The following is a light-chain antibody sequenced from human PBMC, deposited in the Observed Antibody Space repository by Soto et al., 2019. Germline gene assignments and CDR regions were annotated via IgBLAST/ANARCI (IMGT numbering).Light chain of an antibody. Sequence: QSALTQPPSASGSPGQSVTISCTGTSSDVGAYKYVSWYQQYPGKAPKLMIYEVTKRPSGVPDRFSGSKSGNTASLTVSGLLAEDEADYYCTSYVGNDIWVFGGGIQLTVL. CDR2: EVT. J-gene: IGLJ3*02. CDR1: SSDVGAYKY. V-gene: IGLV2-8*01. CDR3: TSYVGNDIWV.